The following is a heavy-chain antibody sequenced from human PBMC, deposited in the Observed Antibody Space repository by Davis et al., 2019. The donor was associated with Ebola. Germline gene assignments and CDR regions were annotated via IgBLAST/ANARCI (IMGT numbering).Heavy chain of an antibody. D-gene: IGHD2-2*01. Sequence: MPSETLSLTCTVSGGSISSSSYYWGWIRQPPGKGLEWIGSIYYSGSTYYNPSLKSRVTISVDTSKNQFSLKLSSVTAADTAVYYCARLGYCSSTSCRWFDPWGQGTLVTVSS. CDR2: IYYSGST. V-gene: IGHV4-39*01. CDR3: ARLGYCSSTSCRWFDP. CDR1: GGSISSSSYY. J-gene: IGHJ5*02.